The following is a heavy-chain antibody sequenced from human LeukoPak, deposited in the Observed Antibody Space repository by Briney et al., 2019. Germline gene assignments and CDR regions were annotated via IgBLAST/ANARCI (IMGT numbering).Heavy chain of an antibody. CDR2: IKSKTDGGTT. CDR1: GFTFCNAW. Sequence: GGSLRHSCAASGFTFCNAWMSWVRQAPGKGLEWVGRIKSKTDGGTTDYAAPVKGRFTISRDDSKNTLYLQMNRLKIEDTAVYYCTTGPGYSYGFVAFDIWGQGTMVTVSS. CDR3: TTGPGYSYGFVAFDI. J-gene: IGHJ3*02. V-gene: IGHV3-15*01. D-gene: IGHD5-18*01.